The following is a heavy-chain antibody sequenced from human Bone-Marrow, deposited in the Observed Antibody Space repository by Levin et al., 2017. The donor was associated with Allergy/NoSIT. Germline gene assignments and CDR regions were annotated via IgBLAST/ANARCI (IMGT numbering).Heavy chain of an antibody. CDR2: INPNSGGT. Sequence: GESLKISCKASGYTFTGYYMHWVRQAPGQGLEWMGWINPNSGGTNYAQKFQGRVTMTRDKSISTAYMELSRLRSDDTAVYYCARGSYYYGSGSSYYMDVWGKGTTVTVSS. CDR1: GYTFTGYY. CDR3: ARGSYYYGSGSSYYMDV. J-gene: IGHJ6*03. V-gene: IGHV1-2*02. D-gene: IGHD3-10*01.